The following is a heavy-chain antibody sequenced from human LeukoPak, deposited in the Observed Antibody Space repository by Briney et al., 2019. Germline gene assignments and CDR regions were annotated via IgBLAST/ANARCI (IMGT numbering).Heavy chain of an antibody. D-gene: IGHD3-22*01. J-gene: IGHJ4*02. Sequence: GGSLRLSCAASGFTFSSYAMSWVRQAPGKGLEWVSATSGSGGSTYYADSVKGRFTISRDNSKNTLYLQMNSLRAEDTAVYYCAKTNTRYYDSSGYYFDYWGQGTLVTVSS. CDR1: GFTFSSYA. V-gene: IGHV3-23*01. CDR2: TSGSGGST. CDR3: AKTNTRYYDSSGYYFDY.